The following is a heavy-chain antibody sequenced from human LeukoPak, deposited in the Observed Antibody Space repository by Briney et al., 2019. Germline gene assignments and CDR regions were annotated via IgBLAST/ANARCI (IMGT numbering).Heavy chain of an antibody. V-gene: IGHV4-39*01. J-gene: IGHJ6*03. CDR3: ARQISDYYYYYIDV. CDR1: GGSISSTSYY. D-gene: IGHD3-10*01. Sequence: SETMSLTCSVSGGSISSTSYYWGWIRQPPGKGLEWNGSIYNTDSTYYNPSLKSRVSISVDTSRNQCSLKLSSVTAADTAEYYCARQISDYYYYYIDVWGQGTTVTVSS. CDR2: IYNTDST.